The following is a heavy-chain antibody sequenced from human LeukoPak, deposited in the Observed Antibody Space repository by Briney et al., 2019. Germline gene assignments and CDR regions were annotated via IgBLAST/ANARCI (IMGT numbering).Heavy chain of an antibody. V-gene: IGHV3-23*01. CDR1: GFSFSSYA. CDR3: ASLAYDSSGYRDY. J-gene: IGHJ4*02. D-gene: IGHD3-22*01. CDR2: ISGSGGST. Sequence: GGSLRLSCAASGFSFSSYAMSWVRQAPGKGLEWVSAISGSGGSTYYADSVKGRFTISRDNSKNTLYLQMNSLRAEDTAVYYCASLAYDSSGYRDYWGQGTLVTVSS.